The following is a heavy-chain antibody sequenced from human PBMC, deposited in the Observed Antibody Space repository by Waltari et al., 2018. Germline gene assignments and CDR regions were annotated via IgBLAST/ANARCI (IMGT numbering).Heavy chain of an antibody. CDR1: GFTFSGNW. J-gene: IGHJ6*02. CDR3: ARDLSDYGMDV. V-gene: IGHV3-7*01. Sequence: EVQLVESGGGLVQPGGSLRLSCAGSGFTFSGNWMAWVRQAPGKGREWVAKIKEEGSKKNYGDSVEGRFTISRDNAKNSLYLQMNSLRAEDTALYYCARDLSDYGMDVWGQGTTVTVSS. CDR2: IKEEGSKK.